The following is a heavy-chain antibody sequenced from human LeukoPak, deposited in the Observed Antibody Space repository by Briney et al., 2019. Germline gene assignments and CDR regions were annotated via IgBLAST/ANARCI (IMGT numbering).Heavy chain of an antibody. CDR3: TTGHWNDHYFDY. CDR2: IKSKTDGETT. J-gene: IGHJ4*02. Sequence: GGSLRLSCAASGFTFSNAWMSWVRQAPGKGLEWVGRIKSKTDGETTDYAAPVKGRFTISRDDSKNTLYLQMNSLKTEDTAVYYCTTGHWNDHYFDYWGQGTLVTVSS. D-gene: IGHD1-1*01. V-gene: IGHV3-15*01. CDR1: GFTFSNAW.